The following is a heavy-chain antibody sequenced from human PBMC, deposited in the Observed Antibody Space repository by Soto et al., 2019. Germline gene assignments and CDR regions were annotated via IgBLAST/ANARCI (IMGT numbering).Heavy chain of an antibody. V-gene: IGHV4-38-2*02. CDR2: IYHSGST. CDR3: ERNTSGRNFDY. J-gene: IGHJ4*02. Sequence: SETLSLTCTVSSSPINSRYYWGWIRQTPGKGLEWVASIYHSGSTHYNPSLKSRATISVDTPNNQFSLRLSSVTAADTAIYYCERNTSGRNFDYWGQGTQVTVSS. D-gene: IGHD6-19*01. CDR1: SSPINSRYY.